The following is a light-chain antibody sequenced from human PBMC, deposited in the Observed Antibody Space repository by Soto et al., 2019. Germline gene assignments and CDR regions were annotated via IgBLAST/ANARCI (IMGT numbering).Light chain of an antibody. V-gene: IGKV3-20*01. CDR2: GVS. CDR3: QHYGTSPWT. J-gene: IGKJ1*01. CDR1: QSVTSSY. Sequence: EIVLTQSPGTLSLSPGERATLSCRASQSVTSSYLAWYQQKPGQAPRLLIYGVSSRATGIPDRFSGSGSGTDFTLTISSLEPEDFAVYHCQHYGTSPWTFGRGTKVDIK.